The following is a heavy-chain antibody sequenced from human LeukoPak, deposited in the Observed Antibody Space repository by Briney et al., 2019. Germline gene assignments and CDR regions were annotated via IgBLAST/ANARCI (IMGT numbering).Heavy chain of an antibody. CDR3: ARVPLRFLEPFDY. J-gene: IGHJ4*02. CDR2: INHSGTT. CDR1: GASISSGAYY. V-gene: IGHV4-39*07. Sequence: SETLSLTCTVPGASISSGAYYWSWIRQPPGKGLEWIGEINHSGTTNYNPSLKSRVTMSLDTSKNQFSLRLNSVTAADTAVYYCARVPLRFLEPFDYWGQGTLVTVSS. D-gene: IGHD3-3*01.